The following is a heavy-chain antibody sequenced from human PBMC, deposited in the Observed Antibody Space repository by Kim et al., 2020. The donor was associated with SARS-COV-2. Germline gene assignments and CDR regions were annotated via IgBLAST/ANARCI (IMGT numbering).Heavy chain of an antibody. Sequence: SETLSLTCTVSGGSISSNSRYWDWIRQPPGKPLEWIGNIHYSGRARYNPSLQSRVTLFVDTSKNQFSLRLTSVTADDEAIYYCAAREGAIKWFDPWGRG. D-gene: IGHD3-16*01. CDR1: GGSISSNSRY. J-gene: IGHJ5*02. V-gene: IGHV4-39*01. CDR3: AAREGAIKWFDP. CDR2: IHYSGRA.